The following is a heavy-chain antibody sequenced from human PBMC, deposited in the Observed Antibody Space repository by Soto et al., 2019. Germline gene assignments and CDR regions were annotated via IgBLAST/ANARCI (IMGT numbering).Heavy chain of an antibody. J-gene: IGHJ3*02. D-gene: IGHD1-26*01. Sequence: QVQLVESGGGVVQPGRSLRLSCAASGFTFSSYGMHWVRQAPGKGLEWVAVIWYDGSNKYYADSVKGRFTISRDNSKNTLDLEINSLRGEDKGGYYRGGDDKYRGGDGAFDIWGQGTMVTVSS. V-gene: IGHV3-33*01. CDR2: IWYDGSNK. CDR3: GGDDKYRGGDGAFDI. CDR1: GFTFSSYG.